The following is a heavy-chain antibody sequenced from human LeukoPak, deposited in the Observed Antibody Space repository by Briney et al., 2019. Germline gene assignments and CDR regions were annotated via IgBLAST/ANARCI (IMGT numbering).Heavy chain of an antibody. J-gene: IGHJ3*02. V-gene: IGHV5-51*01. CDR1: GYSFTSYW. CDR3: ARQIRPYYDFWSGYSDAFDI. Sequence: GESLKISCKGSGYSFTSYWIGWVRQMPGEGLEWMGIIYPGDSDTRYSPSFQGQVTISADKSISTAYLQWSSLKASDTAMYYCARQIRPYYDFWSGYSDAFDIWGQGTMVTVSS. D-gene: IGHD3-3*01. CDR2: IYPGDSDT.